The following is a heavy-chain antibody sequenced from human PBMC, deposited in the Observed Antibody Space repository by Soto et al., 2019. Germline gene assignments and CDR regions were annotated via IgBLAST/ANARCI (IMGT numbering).Heavy chain of an antibody. Sequence: GGSLRLSCAVSGFTFSSFAMTWVRQAPGKGLEWVAAISGSGGSTYYADSVKGRFTISRDNSKNTLYLQMNSLRAEDTAVYYCAKSHSDYYYMDVWGKGTTVTVSS. J-gene: IGHJ6*03. CDR3: AKSHSDYYYMDV. CDR1: GFTFSSFA. CDR2: ISGSGGST. V-gene: IGHV3-23*01.